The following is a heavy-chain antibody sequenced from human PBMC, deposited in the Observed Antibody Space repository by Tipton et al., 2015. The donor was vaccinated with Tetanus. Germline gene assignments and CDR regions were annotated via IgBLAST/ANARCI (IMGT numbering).Heavy chain of an antibody. CDR1: GYTFSSYW. CDR2: IYPGDSDT. J-gene: IGHJ2*01. V-gene: IGHV5-51*01. CDR3: ARLLGPGTGDYIWHFDL. Sequence: QLVQSGAEVKKPGESLKISCKGFGYTFSSYWIGWVRQMPGKGLGWMGSIYPGDSDTRYSPSFQGQVTISADKSVSIAYLQWSSLNASVAAIYYCARLLGPGTGDYIWHFDLWGRGTLVTVSS. D-gene: IGHD1-1*01.